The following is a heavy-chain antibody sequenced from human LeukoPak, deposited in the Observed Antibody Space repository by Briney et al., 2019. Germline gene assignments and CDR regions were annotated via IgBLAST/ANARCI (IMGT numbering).Heavy chain of an antibody. CDR1: GYTFTSYD. V-gene: IGHV1-8*01. D-gene: IGHD3-9*01. CDR2: MNPNSGNT. J-gene: IGHJ6*03. Sequence: GASVTVSCKASGYTFTSYDINWVRQATGQGLEWMGWMNPNSGNTGYAQKFQGRVTMTRNTSIGTAYMELSSLRSEDTAVYYCARLQQFRDFDWLLRTYYYYYYMDVWGKGTTVTVSS. CDR3: ARLQQFRDFDWLLRTYYYYYYMDV.